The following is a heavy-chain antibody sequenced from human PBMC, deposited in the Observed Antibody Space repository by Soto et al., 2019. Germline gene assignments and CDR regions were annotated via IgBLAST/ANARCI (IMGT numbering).Heavy chain of an antibody. V-gene: IGHV3-21*01. D-gene: IGHD6-19*01. CDR3: ASARQWLTRGAFDI. CDR1: GFTFSSYS. CDR2: ISSSSSYI. J-gene: IGHJ3*02. Sequence: EVQLVESGGGLVKPGGSLRLSCVASGFTFSSYSMNWVRQAPGKGLEWVSSISSSSSYIYYADSVKGRFTISRDNAKNSLYLQMNSLRAEDTAVYYCASARQWLTRGAFDIWGQGTMVTVSS.